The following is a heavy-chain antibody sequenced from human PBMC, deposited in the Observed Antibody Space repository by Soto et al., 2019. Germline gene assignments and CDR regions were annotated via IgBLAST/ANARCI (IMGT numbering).Heavy chain of an antibody. J-gene: IGHJ4*02. D-gene: IGHD3-10*01. CDR1: GGSFSGYY. V-gene: IGHV4-34*01. CDR3: ARLVYDTRLNYMYFDF. CDR2: INHSGST. Sequence: SETLSLTCAVYGGSFSGYYWSWIHQPPGKGLEWIGEINHSGSTNYNPSLKSRVTISVDTSKNQFSLKLTSVTAADTAIYFCARLVYDTRLNYMYFDFWGQGALVTVSS.